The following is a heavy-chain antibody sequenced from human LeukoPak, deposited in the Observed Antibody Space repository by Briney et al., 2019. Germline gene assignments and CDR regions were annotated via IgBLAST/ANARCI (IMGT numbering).Heavy chain of an antibody. D-gene: IGHD5-18*01. Sequence: GGSLRLSCAASGFTFSSYAMHWVRQAPGKGLEWVAFIRYDGSNKYYADSVKGRFTISRDNSKNTLYLQMNSLRAEDTAVYYCAKDRGQLWPHFDYWGQGTLVTVSS. CDR3: AKDRGQLWPHFDY. CDR2: IRYDGSNK. CDR1: GFTFSSYA. V-gene: IGHV3-30*02. J-gene: IGHJ4*02.